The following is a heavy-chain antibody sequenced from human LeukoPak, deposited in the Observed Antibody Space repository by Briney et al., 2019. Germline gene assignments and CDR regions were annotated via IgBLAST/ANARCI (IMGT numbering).Heavy chain of an antibody. CDR1: GGTFSSYA. Sequence: SVKVSCKASGGTFSSYAISWVRQAPGQGLEWMGGIIPIFGTANSAQKFQGRVTITADESTSTAYMELSSLRSEDTAVYYCARARYSSSTSCYSDPYFFDYWGQGTLVTVSS. J-gene: IGHJ4*02. CDR3: ARARYSSSTSCYSDPYFFDY. V-gene: IGHV1-69*01. D-gene: IGHD2-2*01. CDR2: IIPIFGTA.